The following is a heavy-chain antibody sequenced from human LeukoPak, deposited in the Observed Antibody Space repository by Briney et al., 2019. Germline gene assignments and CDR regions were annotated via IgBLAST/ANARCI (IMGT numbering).Heavy chain of an antibody. CDR1: GFGFSRYA. Sequence: PGGSLRLSCAASGFGFSRYAMTWVRQAPGKGLEWVSLITESDHYTYYTKSVKGRFTISRDNSKNTLYLKMNSLGVEETARYFCAKGFACAENRCYRLDSWAQGILVIVSS. J-gene: IGHJ4*02. D-gene: IGHD4/OR15-4a*01. CDR3: AKGFACAENRCYRLDS. CDR2: ITESDHYT. V-gene: IGHV3-23*01.